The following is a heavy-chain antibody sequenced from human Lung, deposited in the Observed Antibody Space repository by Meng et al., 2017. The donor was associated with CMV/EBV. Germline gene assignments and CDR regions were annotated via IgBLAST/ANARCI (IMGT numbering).Heavy chain of an antibody. CDR3: ARGQVQCSTINCHDYRFSGMDV. CDR2: MNPTRGNT. V-gene: IGHV1-8*01. J-gene: IGHJ6*02. Sequence: ASXXVSXKASGYTFSNYDIIWVRQASGQGLEWGGWMNPTRGNTAYAQKFQGRVTMTRDTSTSIAYMELSSLRSGDTAVYYCARGQVQCSTINCHDYRFSGMDVXGQGTTVTVSS. D-gene: IGHD2/OR15-2a*01. CDR1: GYTFSNYD.